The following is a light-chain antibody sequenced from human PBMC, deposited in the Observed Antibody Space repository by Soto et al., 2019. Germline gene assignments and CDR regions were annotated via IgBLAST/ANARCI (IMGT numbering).Light chain of an antibody. CDR1: QSVSSY. Sequence: EIVLTQSPATLSLSPGERATLSCRASQSVSSYLAWYQQKPGQAPRLLIYDTSNRATGIPARFSGSGSGTDFTLTISSLEPEDFAVYYCQQHSNWPPWTFGQGTKVEFK. V-gene: IGKV3-11*01. CDR2: DTS. J-gene: IGKJ1*01. CDR3: QQHSNWPPWT.